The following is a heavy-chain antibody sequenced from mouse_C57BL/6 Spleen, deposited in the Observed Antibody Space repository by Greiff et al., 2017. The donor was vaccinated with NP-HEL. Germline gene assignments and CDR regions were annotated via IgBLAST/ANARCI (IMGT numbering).Heavy chain of an antibody. D-gene: IGHD2-3*01. CDR1: GYTFTSYW. CDR3: ARRELDGRYAMDY. Sequence: QVQLQQPGAELVMPGASVKLSCKASGYTFTSYWMHWVKQRPGQGLEWIGEIDPSDSYTNYNQKFKGKSTLTVDKSSSTAYMQLSSLTSEDSAVYYWARRELDGRYAMDYWGQGTSVTVSS. V-gene: IGHV1-69*01. CDR2: IDPSDSYT. J-gene: IGHJ4*01.